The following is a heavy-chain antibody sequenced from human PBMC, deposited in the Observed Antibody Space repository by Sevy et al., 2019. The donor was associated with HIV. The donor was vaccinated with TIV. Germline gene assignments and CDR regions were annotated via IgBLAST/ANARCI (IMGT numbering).Heavy chain of an antibody. J-gene: IGHJ4*02. CDR2: ITWDGGDA. D-gene: IGHD5-18*01. Sequence: GGSLRLSCAASGLTFADYSMHWVRQAPGKGLEWVSVITWDGGDAYYAKTLEGRFTISRDNGKDTLHLQMNSLRPDDTGLYYCAKGRGVGYSHGNGTWSPDVWGPGTLVTVSS. V-gene: IGHV3-43D*03. CDR3: AKGRGVGYSHGNGTWSPDV. CDR1: GLTFADYS.